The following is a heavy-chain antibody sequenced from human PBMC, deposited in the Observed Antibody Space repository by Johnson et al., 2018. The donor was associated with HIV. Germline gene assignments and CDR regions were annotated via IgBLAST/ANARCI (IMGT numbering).Heavy chain of an antibody. Sequence: QVQLVESGGGVVQPGGSLRLSCAASGFTFSTYDMHWVRQAPGKGLEWVAFIRYDGSTKYYADSVKGRFTISRDNSKNTLYLQMNSLRGEDTAIYYCAKAPGWLLDAFDMWGQGTMVTVSS. V-gene: IGHV3-30*02. J-gene: IGHJ3*02. CDR1: GFTFSTYD. CDR3: AKAPGWLLDAFDM. D-gene: IGHD5-24*01. CDR2: IRYDGSTK.